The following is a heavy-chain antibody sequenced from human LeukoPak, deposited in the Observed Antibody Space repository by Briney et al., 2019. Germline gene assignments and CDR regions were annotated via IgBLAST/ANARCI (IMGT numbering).Heavy chain of an antibody. J-gene: IGHJ4*02. CDR3: AKRASPPYYFDY. CDR1: GFTFSSYA. CDR2: ISTSGGST. V-gene: IGHV3-23*01. Sequence: GGSLRLSCAASGFTFSSYAMSWVRQAPGRGLEWVSAISTSGGSTYYADSVKGRFTISRDNSKNTLYLQMNGLSAEDTAVYYCAKRASPPYYFDYWGQGTLVTVSS.